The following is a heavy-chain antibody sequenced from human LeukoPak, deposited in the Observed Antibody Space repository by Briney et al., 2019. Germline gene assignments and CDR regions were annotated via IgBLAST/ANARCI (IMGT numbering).Heavy chain of an antibody. Sequence: GKSLRLSCAASGFTFSSYGVHWVRQAPGKGLERVAVISYEGSITYYADSVKGRFAISRDSSQNTLYLQMSSLRAEDTAVYYCARDGDLGVVVVATTDVAYYFDYWGQGTLVTVSS. CDR2: ISYEGSIT. J-gene: IGHJ4*02. CDR1: GFTFSSYG. D-gene: IGHD2-15*01. V-gene: IGHV3-30*03. CDR3: ARDGDLGVVVVATTDVAYYFDY.